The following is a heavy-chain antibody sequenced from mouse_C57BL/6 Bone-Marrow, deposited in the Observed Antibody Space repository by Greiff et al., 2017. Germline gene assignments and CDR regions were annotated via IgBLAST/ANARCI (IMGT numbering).Heavy chain of an antibody. Sequence: VQLQQPGAELVKPGASVKLSCKASGYTFTSYWMQWVKQRPGQGLEWIGEIDPSDSDTNYNQKFKGKATLTVDPSSSTAYMQLSSLTTEDSSVYYCARCLVHYWGQGTLVTVSA. CDR3: ARCLVHY. D-gene: IGHD1-1*02. CDR2: IDPSDSDT. J-gene: IGHJ3*01. V-gene: IGHV1-50*01. CDR1: GYTFTSYW.